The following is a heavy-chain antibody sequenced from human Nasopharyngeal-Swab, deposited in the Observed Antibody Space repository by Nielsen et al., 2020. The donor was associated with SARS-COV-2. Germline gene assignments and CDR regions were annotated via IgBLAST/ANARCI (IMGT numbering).Heavy chain of an antibody. CDR1: GFTFSSYG. CDR3: ARDHYSSSSGPSNFDY. V-gene: IGHV3-33*01. Sequence: LSLTCAASGFTFSSYGMHWVRQAPGKGLEWVAVIWYDGSNEYYADSVKGQFTISRDNSKNTLYLQMNSLRVEDTAVYYCARDHYSSSSGPSNFDYWGQGTLVTVSS. D-gene: IGHD6-6*01. CDR2: IWYDGSNE. J-gene: IGHJ4*02.